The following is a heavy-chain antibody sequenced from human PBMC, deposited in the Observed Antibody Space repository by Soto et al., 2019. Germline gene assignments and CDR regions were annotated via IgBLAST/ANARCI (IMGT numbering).Heavy chain of an antibody. J-gene: IGHJ5*01. D-gene: IGHD4-17*01. CDR2: ISWHSGNI. Sequence: EVQLVESGGGLVQPGRSLRLSCAASGFTFDDYAMHWVRQVPGKGLQWVSGISWHSGNIGYADSVKGRFTISRDNVKNSLYLQMKSLRPEDTALYYCVKASDYGEREGWFDSWGQGTLVTVPS. V-gene: IGHV3-9*01. CDR3: VKASDYGEREGWFDS. CDR1: GFTFDDYA.